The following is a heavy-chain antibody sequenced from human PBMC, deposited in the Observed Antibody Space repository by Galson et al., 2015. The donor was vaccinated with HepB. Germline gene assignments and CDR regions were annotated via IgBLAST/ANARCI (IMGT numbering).Heavy chain of an antibody. CDR2: INPNSGGT. D-gene: IGHD4-23*01. J-gene: IGHJ4*02. CDR3: ARSRDRILVTPGEKPCFGY. V-gene: IGHV1-2*06. CDR1: GYTFTGYY. Sequence: SVKVSCKASGYTFTGYYMHWVRQAPGQGLEWMGRINPNSGGTNYAQKFQGRVTMTRDTSISTAYMELSRLRSDDTAVYYCARSRDRILVTPGEKPCFGYWGQGTLVTVSS.